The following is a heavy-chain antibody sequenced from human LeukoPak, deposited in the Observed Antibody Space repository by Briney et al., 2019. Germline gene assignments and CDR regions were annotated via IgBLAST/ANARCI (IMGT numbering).Heavy chain of an antibody. D-gene: IGHD4-17*01. CDR1: GGSISSYY. J-gene: IGHJ4*02. CDR2: IYYSGST. Sequence: PSETLSLTCTVSGGSISSYYWSWIRQPPGKGLEWIGYIYYSGSTNYNPSLKSRVTISLDTSKNQFSLKLSSVTAADTAVYYCAGGGTVTNFGYWGQGTLVTVSS. CDR3: AGGGTVTNFGY. V-gene: IGHV4-59*01.